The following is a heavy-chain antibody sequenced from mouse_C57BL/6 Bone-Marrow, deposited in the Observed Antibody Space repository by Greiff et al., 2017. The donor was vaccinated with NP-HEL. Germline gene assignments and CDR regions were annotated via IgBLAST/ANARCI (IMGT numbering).Heavy chain of an antibody. CDR3: AREHYDVLYWYFDV. V-gene: IGHV1-53*01. CDR1: GYTFTSYW. Sequence: QVQLQQPGTELVKPGASVKLSCKASGYTFTSYWMHWVKQRPGQGLEWIGNINPSNGGTNYNEKFKSKATLTVDKSSSTAYMQLSSLTSEDSAVYYCAREHYDVLYWYFDVWGTGTTVTVSS. J-gene: IGHJ1*03. CDR2: INPSNGGT. D-gene: IGHD2-4*01.